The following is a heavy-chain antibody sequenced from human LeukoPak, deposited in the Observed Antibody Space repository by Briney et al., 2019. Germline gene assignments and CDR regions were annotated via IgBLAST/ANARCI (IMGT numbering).Heavy chain of an antibody. Sequence: GRSLRLSCAASGFTFSSYAMHWVRQAPGKGLEWVAVISYDGSNKYYADSVKGRFTISRDNSKNTLYLQMNSLRAEDTAVYYCARGGSVAAAGTFDYWGQGTLVTVSS. D-gene: IGHD6-13*01. V-gene: IGHV3-30-3*01. CDR1: GFTFSSYA. J-gene: IGHJ4*02. CDR3: ARGGSVAAAGTFDY. CDR2: ISYDGSNK.